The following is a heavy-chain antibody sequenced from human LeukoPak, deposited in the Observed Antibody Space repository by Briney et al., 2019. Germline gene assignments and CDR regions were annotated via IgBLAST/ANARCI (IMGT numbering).Heavy chain of an antibody. Sequence: SETLSLTCTLSGRPISSYYWRWLRQPPGKGLEGIGYIYYTGSTNHNPSLKSRVTISVDTSKNQFSLKLGSVTAADTAVYYCARVVYSGYDFRGAMDVWGKGTTVTVSS. J-gene: IGHJ6*03. D-gene: IGHD5-12*01. CDR1: GRPISSYY. V-gene: IGHV4-59*13. CDR2: IYYTGST. CDR3: ARVVYSGYDFRGAMDV.